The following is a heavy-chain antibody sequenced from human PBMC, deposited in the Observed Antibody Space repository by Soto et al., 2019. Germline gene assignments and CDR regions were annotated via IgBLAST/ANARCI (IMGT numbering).Heavy chain of an antibody. CDR3: PTEFVGSGDY. CDR1: GYTFTSYG. D-gene: IGHD3-10*01. CDR2: ISAYNGNT. J-gene: IGHJ4*02. Sequence: QVQLVQSGAEVKKPGASVKVSCKASGYTFTSYGISWVRQAPGQGLEWMGWISAYNGNTNYAQTLQGRVTMTTHTSTSTAYMPLRSLRSAATAVYYSPTEFVGSGDYWAQGTLFTVSS. V-gene: IGHV1-18*01.